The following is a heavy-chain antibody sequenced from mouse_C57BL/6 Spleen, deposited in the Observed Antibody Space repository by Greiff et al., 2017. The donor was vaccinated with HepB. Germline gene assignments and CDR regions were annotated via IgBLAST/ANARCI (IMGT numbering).Heavy chain of an antibody. CDR1: GYSITSGYY. D-gene: IGHD2-3*01. V-gene: IGHV3-6*01. CDR3: ARGGDGYYYFDY. CDR2: ISYDGSN. J-gene: IGHJ2*01. Sequence: EVKVEESGPGLVKPSQSLSLTCSVTGYSITSGYYWNWIRQFPGNKLEWMGYISYDGSNNYNPSLKNRISITRDTSKNQFFLKLNSVTTEDTATYYCARGGDGYYYFDYWGQGTTLTVSS.